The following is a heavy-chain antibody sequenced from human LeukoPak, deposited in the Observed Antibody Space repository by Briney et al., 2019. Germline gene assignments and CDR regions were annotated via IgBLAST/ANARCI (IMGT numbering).Heavy chain of an antibody. Sequence: ASVKVSCKASGGTFSSYAISWVRQAPGQGLEWMGRISPIFGTANYAQKFQGRVTITTDESTSTAYMELSSLRSEDTAVYYCAREGYYYDSSGPGNWFDPWGQGTLVTVSS. CDR3: AREGYYYDSSGPGNWFDP. CDR2: ISPIFGTA. J-gene: IGHJ5*02. D-gene: IGHD3-22*01. V-gene: IGHV1-69*05. CDR1: GGTFSSYA.